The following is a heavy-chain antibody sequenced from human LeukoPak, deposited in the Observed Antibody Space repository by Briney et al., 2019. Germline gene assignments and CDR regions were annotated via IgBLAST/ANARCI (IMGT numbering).Heavy chain of an antibody. CDR1: GDYITTTNYY. CDR2: VFYSGTT. J-gene: IGHJ4*02. CDR3: ARRSRLYKHETTGYHDS. Sequence: SETLSLTCNVSGDYITTTNYYWAWIRQPPGQGLEWIASVFYSGTTYYNPSLKSRVVISMDTSRKQISLRLSSVTATDTAIYYCARRSRLYKHETTGYHDSWGQGTLVTVSS. D-gene: IGHD3-9*01. V-gene: IGHV4-39*01.